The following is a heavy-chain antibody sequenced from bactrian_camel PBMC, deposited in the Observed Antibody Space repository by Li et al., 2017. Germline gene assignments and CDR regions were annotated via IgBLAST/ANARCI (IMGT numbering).Heavy chain of an antibody. CDR1: GVTMSSSSHC. CDR3: AARYSSTYCSPLVRDYPY. V-gene: IGHV3S6*01. J-gene: IGHJ4*01. CDR2: VSSSGSDT. Sequence: VQLVESGGGSVQPGGSLRLSCSANGVTMSSSSHCMTWFRQAPGNECEFVSKVSSSGSDTYAAPVKGRFTISRDNAKNMIYLQMNNLKPEDTAMYYCAARYSSTYCSPLVRDYPYWGQGTQVTVS. D-gene: IGHD6*01.